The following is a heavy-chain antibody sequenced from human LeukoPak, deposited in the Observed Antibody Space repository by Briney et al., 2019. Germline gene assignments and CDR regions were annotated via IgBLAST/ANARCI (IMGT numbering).Heavy chain of an antibody. Sequence: SETLSLTCTVSGGSISSSSYYWGWIRQPPGKGLEWIGSIYYSGSTYYNPSLKSRVTISVDTSKNQFSLKLSSVTAADTAVYYCARVAPLEMATPTLFDYWGQGTLVTVSS. CDR2: IYYSGST. D-gene: IGHD5-24*01. V-gene: IGHV4-39*07. CDR1: GGSISSSSYY. J-gene: IGHJ4*02. CDR3: ARVAPLEMATPTLFDY.